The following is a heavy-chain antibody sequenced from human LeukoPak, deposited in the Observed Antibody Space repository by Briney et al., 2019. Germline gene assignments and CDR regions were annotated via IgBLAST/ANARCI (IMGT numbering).Heavy chain of an antibody. Sequence: PGGSLRLSCAASGFTFSNHWMHWVRQTPGKGLVWVSRINGDGGSISYADSVKGRFTISRDNAKNTLYLQMNNLRVEDTAVYYCVRDGVGAPPFDYWGEGVLVTVSS. V-gene: IGHV3-74*01. J-gene: IGHJ4*02. CDR2: INGDGGSI. CDR3: VRDGVGAPPFDY. CDR1: GFTFSNHW. D-gene: IGHD1-26*01.